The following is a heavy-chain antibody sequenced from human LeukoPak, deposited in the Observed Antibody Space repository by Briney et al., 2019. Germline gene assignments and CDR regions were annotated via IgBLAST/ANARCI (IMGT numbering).Heavy chain of an antibody. D-gene: IGHD3-22*01. J-gene: IGHJ4*02. CDR2: IYYSGST. Sequence: SETLSLTCAVSGGSISGSSYYWGWIRQPPGKGLEWIGSIYYSGSTYYNPSLKSRVTISVDTSKNQFSLKLSSVTAADTAVYYSATYYYDQGGTFYYWGQGTLVTVSS. V-gene: IGHV4-39*07. CDR1: GGSISGSSYY. CDR3: ATYYYDQGGTFYY.